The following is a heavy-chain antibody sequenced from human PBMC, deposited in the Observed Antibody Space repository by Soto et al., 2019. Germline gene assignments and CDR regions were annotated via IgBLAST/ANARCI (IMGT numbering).Heavy chain of an antibody. CDR2: ISYDGSNK. Sequence: GGSLRLSCAASGFTFSSYAMHWVRQAPGKGLEWVAVISYDGSNKYYADSVKGRFTISRDNSKNTLYLQMNSLRAEDTAVYYCARDLGSIAAAGNLQYYYYGMDVWGQGTTVTVSS. D-gene: IGHD6-13*01. V-gene: IGHV3-30-3*01. CDR1: GFTFSSYA. CDR3: ARDLGSIAAAGNLQYYYYGMDV. J-gene: IGHJ6*02.